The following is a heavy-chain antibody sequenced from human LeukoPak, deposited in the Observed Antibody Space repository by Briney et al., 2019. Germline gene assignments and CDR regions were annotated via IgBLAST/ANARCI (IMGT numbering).Heavy chain of an antibody. CDR2: ISGSGGST. V-gene: IGHV3-23*01. Sequence: GGSLRLSCVASGFTFSSYAMSWVRQAPGKGLEWVSGISGSGGSTYYADSVKGRFTVSRDNSKNTLFLQMNSLRAEDTAVYYCAKETYSSGWYPYFDYWGQGTLVTVSS. CDR3: AKETYSSGWYPYFDY. D-gene: IGHD6-19*01. CDR1: GFTFSSYA. J-gene: IGHJ4*02.